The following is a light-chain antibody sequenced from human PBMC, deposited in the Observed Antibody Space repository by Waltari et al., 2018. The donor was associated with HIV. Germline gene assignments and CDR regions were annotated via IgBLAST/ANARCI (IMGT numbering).Light chain of an antibody. J-gene: IGKJ1*01. CDR1: QNVITN. Sequence: ELVXTQSPATLXVSPGERXTLSCRASQNVITNLAWYQQKPGQAPSLLIXXAXXXAXXXPARFXXGGSGSDFTLTIXSLQXXXXXLYXCQQYNGWPRTFGQGTKV. CDR3: QQYNGWPRT. V-gene: IGKV3-15*01. CDR2: XAX.